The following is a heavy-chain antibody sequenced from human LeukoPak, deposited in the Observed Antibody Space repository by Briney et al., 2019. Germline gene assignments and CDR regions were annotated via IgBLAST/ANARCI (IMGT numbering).Heavy chain of an antibody. D-gene: IGHD3-22*01. J-gene: IGHJ4*02. CDR3: ARAYYYGSSGYPFDY. CDR2: INPNSGGT. V-gene: IGHV1-2*02. Sequence: ASVKVSCKASGYTFTGYYMHWVRQAPGQGLEWMGWINPNSGGTNYAQRFQGRVTMTRDTSISTAYMELSRLRSDDTAVYYCARAYYYGSSGYPFDYWGQGTLVTVSS. CDR1: GYTFTGYY.